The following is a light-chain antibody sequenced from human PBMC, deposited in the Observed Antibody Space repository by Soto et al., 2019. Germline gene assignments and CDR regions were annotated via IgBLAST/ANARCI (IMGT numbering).Light chain of an antibody. Sequence: AIQLTQSPSSLSASVGDRVTITCRASQGISNALAWYQQKPGKAPKLLIYDASSLASGVPSRLSGSASGTDFTLTISSLQPEDFATYYCQQFNSYPALTFGGGTKVEIK. CDR3: QQFNSYPALT. V-gene: IGKV1-13*02. CDR1: QGISNA. J-gene: IGKJ4*01. CDR2: DAS.